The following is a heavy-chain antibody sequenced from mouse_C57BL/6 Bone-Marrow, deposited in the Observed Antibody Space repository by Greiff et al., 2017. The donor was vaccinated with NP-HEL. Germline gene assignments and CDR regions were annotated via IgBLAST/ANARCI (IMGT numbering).Heavy chain of an antibody. CDR2: ILPGSGST. V-gene: IGHV1-9*01. Sequence: VKLQESGAELMKPFSSFPLSFPSPGYTFPGSWLAWVTPRPGPGLEWIGEILPGSGSTNYNEKFKGKATFTADTSSNTAYMQLSSLTTEDSAIYYCARGGPETYWGQGTLVTVSA. CDR1: GYTFPGSW. CDR3: ARGGPETY. J-gene: IGHJ3*01. D-gene: IGHD1-1*02.